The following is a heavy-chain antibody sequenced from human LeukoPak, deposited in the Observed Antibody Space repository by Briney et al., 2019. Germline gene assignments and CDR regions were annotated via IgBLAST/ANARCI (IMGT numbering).Heavy chain of an antibody. D-gene: IGHD3-22*01. CDR3: ARGPYDSSGYPSGHYYYYMDV. J-gene: IGHJ6*03. CDR2: IIPIFGTA. V-gene: IGHV1-69*13. CDR1: GGTFSSYA. Sequence: ASVKVSCKASGGTFSSYAISWVRQAPGQGLEWMGGIIPIFGTANYAQKFQGRVTITADESTSTAYMELSSLRSEDTAVYYCARGPYDSSGYPSGHYYYYMDVWGKGTTVTVSS.